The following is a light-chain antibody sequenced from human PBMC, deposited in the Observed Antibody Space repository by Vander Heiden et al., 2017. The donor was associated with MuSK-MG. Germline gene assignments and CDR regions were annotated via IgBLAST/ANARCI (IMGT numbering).Light chain of an antibody. J-gene: IGLJ2*01. V-gene: IGLV3-1*01. Sequence: SYELTQPPSVSVSPGQTDSITCSGDKLGDKFAFWHHQKPAQFLLLVIYKDSNRPAAVPDLFSASNSGTTATLTICGTQARDDDDYYCQAWDSSHVVFGGGTKLTVL. CDR1: KLGDKF. CDR3: QAWDSSHVV. CDR2: KDS.